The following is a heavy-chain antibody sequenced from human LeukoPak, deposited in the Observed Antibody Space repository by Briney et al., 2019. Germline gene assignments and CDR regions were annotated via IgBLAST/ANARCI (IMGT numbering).Heavy chain of an antibody. J-gene: IGHJ4*02. V-gene: IGHV3-30*18. D-gene: IGHD3-22*01. Sequence: LPGGSLRLSCAASGFTFSNYGMHWVRQAPGKGLEWVAVISNDGNIKLYADSVKGRFTISRDNSKNTVSLQMNSLRDEDTAVYYCAKGLNDSRGTYYGHFDYWGQGTLVTVSS. CDR3: AKGLNDSRGTYYGHFDY. CDR1: GFTFSNYG. CDR2: ISNDGNIK.